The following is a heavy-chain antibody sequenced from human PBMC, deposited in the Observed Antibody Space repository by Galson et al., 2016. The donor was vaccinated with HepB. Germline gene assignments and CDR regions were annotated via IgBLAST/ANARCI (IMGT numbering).Heavy chain of an antibody. J-gene: IGHJ4*02. Sequence: SLRLSCAASGFTFSSYGMHWVRQAPGKGLEWVAVISYDGSSKYYADSVKGRFTISRDNSKNTLYLQMNSLRADDTAVYYCATPYYDFWSGYNPFDYWGQGTLVTVSS. CDR3: ATPYYDFWSGYNPFDY. D-gene: IGHD3-3*01. CDR2: ISYDGSSK. V-gene: IGHV3-30*03. CDR1: GFTFSSYG.